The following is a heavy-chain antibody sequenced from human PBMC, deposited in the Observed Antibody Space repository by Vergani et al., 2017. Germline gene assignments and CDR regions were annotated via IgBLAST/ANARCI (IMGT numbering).Heavy chain of an antibody. D-gene: IGHD3-3*01. Sequence: QVHLVESGGGVVQPGRSLTLSCSASGFTFSSYGMHWVRQAPGKGLEWVACIWYDGSNKRYVESVKGRFTISRDNAKNSLFLQMNSLRAEDTAVYYCVREETFYDSVSDYLAGYFDHWGQGALVTVSS. CDR3: VREETFYDSVSDYLAGYFDH. J-gene: IGHJ4*02. V-gene: IGHV3-33*01. CDR1: GFTFSSYG. CDR2: IWYDGSNK.